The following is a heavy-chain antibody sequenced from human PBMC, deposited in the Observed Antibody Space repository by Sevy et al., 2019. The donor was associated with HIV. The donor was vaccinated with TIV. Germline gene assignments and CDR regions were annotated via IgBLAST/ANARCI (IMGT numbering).Heavy chain of an antibody. CDR3: ARDLGYSTRGFDY. CDR2: IKQDGSEK. Sequence: GGSLRLSCAASGFTFSSYWMSWVRQAPGKGLEWVANIKQDGSEKYYVDSVKGRFTISRDNAKNSLYLQMNSLRAEDTVVYYCARDLGYSTRGFDYWGQGTLVTVSS. V-gene: IGHV3-7*03. D-gene: IGHD6-13*01. J-gene: IGHJ4*02. CDR1: GFTFSSYW.